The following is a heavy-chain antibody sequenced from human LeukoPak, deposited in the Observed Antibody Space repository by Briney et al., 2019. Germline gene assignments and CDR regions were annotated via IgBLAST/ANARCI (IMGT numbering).Heavy chain of an antibody. J-gene: IGHJ4*02. CDR2: ISGSGGST. CDR3: AKGVERAGSYYFDY. D-gene: IGHD5-24*01. V-gene: IGHV3-23*01. CDR1: GFTFSSYA. Sequence: SGRSLRLSWAASGFTFSSYAMSWVRQAPGEGLESVSAISGSGGSTYYADSVKGRFTISRDNSKNTLYLQMNSLRAEDTAVYYCAKGVERAGSYYFDYWGQGTLVTVSS.